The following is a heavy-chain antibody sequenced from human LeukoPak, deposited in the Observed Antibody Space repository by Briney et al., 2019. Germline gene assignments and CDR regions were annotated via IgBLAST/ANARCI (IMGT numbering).Heavy chain of an antibody. V-gene: IGHV1-2*02. CDR1: GYTFTSYA. CDR3: ARKWIFSSGYYYFDY. CDR2: INPNSGGT. Sequence: GASVKVSCKASGYTFTSYAMNWVRQAPGQGLEWMGWINPNSGGTNYAQKFQGRVTMTRDTSISTAYMELSRLRSDDTAVYYCARKWIFSSGYYYFDYWGQGTLVTVSS. D-gene: IGHD3-22*01. J-gene: IGHJ4*02.